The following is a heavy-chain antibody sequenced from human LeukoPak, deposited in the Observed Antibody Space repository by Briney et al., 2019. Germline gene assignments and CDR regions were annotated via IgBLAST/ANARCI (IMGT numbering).Heavy chain of an antibody. V-gene: IGHV4-34*01. D-gene: IGHD3-22*01. Sequence: SETLSLTCAVYGGSFSGYYWSWIRQPPGKGLEWIGEINHSGSTNYNPSLKSRVTISVDTSKNQFSLKLSSVTAADTAVYYCARVSGITMIVVLQSDAFDIWGQGTLVTVSS. CDR3: ARVSGITMIVVLQSDAFDI. CDR1: GGSFSGYY. J-gene: IGHJ3*02. CDR2: INHSGST.